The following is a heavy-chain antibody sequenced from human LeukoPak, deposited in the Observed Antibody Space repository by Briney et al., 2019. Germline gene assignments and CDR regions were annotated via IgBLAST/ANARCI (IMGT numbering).Heavy chain of an antibody. CDR3: ARALCDDGKCRYYVNMDV. CDR2: MNPNNGKK. J-gene: IGHJ6*04. D-gene: IGHD3-10*02. Sequence: GASVKVSCKASGYTFTNYDISWVRQAPGQGPEWMGWMNPNNGKKGVIQKFQGRFTMTTNNPLSTAYMELSSLSSDDTAVYYCARALCDDGKCRYYVNMDVWGKGTTVTVSS. V-gene: IGHV1-8*01. CDR1: GYTFTNYD.